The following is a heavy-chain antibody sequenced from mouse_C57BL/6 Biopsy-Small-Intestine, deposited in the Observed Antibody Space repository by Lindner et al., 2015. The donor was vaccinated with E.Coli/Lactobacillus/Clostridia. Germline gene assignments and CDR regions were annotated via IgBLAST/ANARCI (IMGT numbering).Heavy chain of an antibody. D-gene: IGHD2-2*01. V-gene: IGHV14-2*02. CDR2: IKPDSGDT. Sequence: SVKVSCKASGYTFTDYHLHWVRQAPGQGLEWMGKIKPDSGDTNYAQKFQGRVTMTRDTSLNTAYMELSGLRSDDTAVYYCARDTAVYYGSGSAYWGQGTLVAVSS. CDR1: GYTFTDYH. J-gene: IGHJ4*01. CDR3: ARDTAVYYGSGSAY.